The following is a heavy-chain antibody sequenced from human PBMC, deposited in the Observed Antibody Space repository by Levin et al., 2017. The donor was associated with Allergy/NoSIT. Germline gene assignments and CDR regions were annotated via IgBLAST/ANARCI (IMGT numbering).Heavy chain of an antibody. V-gene: IGHV5-51*01. J-gene: IGHJ3*02. D-gene: IGHD2-15*01. Sequence: GGSLRLSCKGSGYSFTSYWIGWVRQMPGKGLEWMGIIYPADSDTTYSPSFQGQVTISADKSISTAYLQWSSLKASDTAMYFCARRYCGGGRCYDAFDIWGQGTVVTVSS. CDR3: ARRYCGGGRCYDAFDI. CDR2: IYPADSDT. CDR1: GYSFTSYW.